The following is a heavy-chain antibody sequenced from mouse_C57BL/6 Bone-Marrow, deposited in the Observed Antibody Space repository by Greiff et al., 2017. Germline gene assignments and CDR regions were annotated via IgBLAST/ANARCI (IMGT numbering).Heavy chain of an antibody. CDR1: GFSIKNTY. J-gene: IGHJ1*03. Sequence: EVQLQESVAELVRPGASVKLSCTASGFSIKNTYMHWVKQRPEPGLEWIGRIDLANGNTISAPTFQGKATITADTSSNTAYLQLSSLTSEDTAIYYCARPGSSRWYFDVWGTGTTVTVSS. CDR3: ARPGSSRWYFDV. D-gene: IGHD1-1*01. V-gene: IGHV14-3*01. CDR2: IDLANGNT.